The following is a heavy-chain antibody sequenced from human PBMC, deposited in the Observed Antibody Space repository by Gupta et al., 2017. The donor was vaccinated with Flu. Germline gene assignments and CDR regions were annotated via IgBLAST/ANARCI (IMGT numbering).Heavy chain of an antibody. CDR2: INPNSGGT. V-gene: IGHV1-2*02. CDR3: ARASIAVAGTMRGNWFDP. J-gene: IGHJ5*02. Sequence: QGLEWMGWINPNSGGTNYAQKFQGRVTMTRDTSISTAYMELSRLRSDDTAVYYCARASIAVAGTMRGNWFDPWGQGTLVTVSS. D-gene: IGHD6-19*01.